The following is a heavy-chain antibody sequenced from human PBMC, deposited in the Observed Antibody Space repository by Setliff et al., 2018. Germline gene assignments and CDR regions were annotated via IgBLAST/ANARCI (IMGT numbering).Heavy chain of an antibody. D-gene: IGHD4-17*01. J-gene: IGHJ4*02. CDR1: GFAFSNFA. V-gene: IGHV3-23*01. Sequence: GGSLRLSCAASGFAFSNFAMGWVRQAPGRGLEWVSIISAVNSGTYYADSVRGRFTISRDNSKNTLYLQMNSLRVEDTAVYYCARGHTTVSTGYWGQGTLVTVSS. CDR3: ARGHTTVSTGY. CDR2: ISAVNSGT.